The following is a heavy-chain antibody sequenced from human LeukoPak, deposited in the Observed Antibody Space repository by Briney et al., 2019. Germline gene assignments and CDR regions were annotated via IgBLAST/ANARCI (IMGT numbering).Heavy chain of an antibody. CDR1: GYTLTELS. Sequence: ASVKVSCKVSGYTLTELSMHWVRQAPGKGLEWMGGSGPEDGETIYAQKFQGRVTMTEDTSTDTAYMELSSLRSEDTAVYYCARDNSVEDTAWWFDPWGQGTLVTVSS. CDR3: ARDNSVEDTAWWFDP. J-gene: IGHJ5*02. D-gene: IGHD4-23*01. CDR2: SGPEDGET. V-gene: IGHV1-24*01.